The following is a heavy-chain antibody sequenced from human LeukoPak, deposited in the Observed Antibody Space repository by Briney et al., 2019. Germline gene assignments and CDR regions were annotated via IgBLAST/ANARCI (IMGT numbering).Heavy chain of an antibody. CDR2: IYPDDSDS. CDR1: GYSFTTYW. V-gene: IGHV5-51*01. CDR3: GMSGDRVPLQDDVFDV. D-gene: IGHD1-26*01. J-gene: IGHJ3*01. Sequence: GECLKISCETSGYSFTTYWIGWVRQMPGTGLEWVGAIYPDDSDSRYSPSFQGQVTISVDKSINTAYLQWSSLQASDTAMYYCGMSGDRVPLQDDVFDVWGQGTMVTVST.